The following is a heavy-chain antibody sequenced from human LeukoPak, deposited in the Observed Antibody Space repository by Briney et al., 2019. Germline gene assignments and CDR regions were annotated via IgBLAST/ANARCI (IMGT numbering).Heavy chain of an antibody. CDR3: ARDSGYSGYSDY. CDR2: ISSSSSYT. D-gene: IGHD5-12*01. J-gene: IGHJ4*02. V-gene: IGHV3-11*05. Sequence: GGSLRLSCAASGFTFSDYYMSWIRQAPGKGLEWVSYISSSSSYTDYADSVKGRFTISRDNAKNSLNLQMNSLRAEDTAVYYCARDSGYSGYSDYWGQGTLVTVSS. CDR1: GFTFSDYY.